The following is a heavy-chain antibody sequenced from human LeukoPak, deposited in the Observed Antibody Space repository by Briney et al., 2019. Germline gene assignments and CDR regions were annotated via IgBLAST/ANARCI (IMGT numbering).Heavy chain of an antibody. Sequence: GGSLRLSCAASGFTFSSYAMHWVRQAPGKGLEWVAVISYDGSNKYSADSVKGRFTISRDNSKNTLYLQMNSLRAEDTAVYYCAKASKSWQQLVGTSFDYWGQGTLVTVSS. V-gene: IGHV3-30*04. CDR3: AKASKSWQQLVGTSFDY. CDR2: ISYDGSNK. CDR1: GFTFSSYA. D-gene: IGHD6-13*01. J-gene: IGHJ4*02.